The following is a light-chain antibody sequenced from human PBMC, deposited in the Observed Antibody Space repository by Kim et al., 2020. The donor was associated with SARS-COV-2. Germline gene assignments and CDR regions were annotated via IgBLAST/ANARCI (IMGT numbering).Light chain of an antibody. CDR2: NVS. Sequence: SHHIAWTGVGSDIGPYTFVSWYQQHPAEAPKVMIFNVSNRPSGVSSRFSGSKSGNTASLTISGLQAEDEADYYCSSYTSSVTVVFGGGTQLTVL. CDR3: SSYTSSVTVV. CDR1: GSDIGPYTF. V-gene: IGLV2-14*04. J-gene: IGLJ2*01.